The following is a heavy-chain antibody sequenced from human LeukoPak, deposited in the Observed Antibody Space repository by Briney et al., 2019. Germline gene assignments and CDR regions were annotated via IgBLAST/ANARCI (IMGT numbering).Heavy chain of an antibody. CDR3: AGINRLYGSGSYCNVFAFVI. V-gene: IGHV4-39*01. CDR1: GGSISSSSYN. J-gene: IGHJ3*02. CDR2: IYYSGST. D-gene: IGHD3-10*01. Sequence: PSETLSLTCTVSGGSISSSSYNWGWIRQPPGKGLDWIGSIYYSGSTYYNPSLKSRVTISVDTSKNQFSLKLSSVAAADTAVYYCAGINRLYGSGSYCNVFAFVIWGQGTMVTVSS.